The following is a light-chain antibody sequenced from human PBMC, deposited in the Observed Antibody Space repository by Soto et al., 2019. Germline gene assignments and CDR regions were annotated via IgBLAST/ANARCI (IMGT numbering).Light chain of an antibody. CDR1: SSGVGGYNY. Sequence: QSALTQPPSASGSPGQSLTISCTGTSSGVGGYNYVSWYQQHPGKAPKLMIYEVTKRPSGVPDRFSGSKSGNTASLTVSGLQAEDEADYYCSSYAGSKTLFGGGTKLTVL. CDR3: SSYAGSKTL. J-gene: IGLJ2*01. V-gene: IGLV2-8*01. CDR2: EVT.